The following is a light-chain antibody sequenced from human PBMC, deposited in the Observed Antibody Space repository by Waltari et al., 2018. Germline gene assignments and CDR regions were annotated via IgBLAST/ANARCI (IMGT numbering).Light chain of an antibody. V-gene: IGKV1-9*01. CDR2: GAS. CDR3: QHLHTYPYS. J-gene: IGKJ2*03. Sequence: DIQLSQSPSFLSASVGDRVTITYRASQGISAYLAWYQQKPGKAPKVLIYGASTLQSGVPSRFSGSGSGTEFTLTISRLQPEDVATYFCQHLHTYPYSFGQGTKLEIK. CDR1: QGISAY.